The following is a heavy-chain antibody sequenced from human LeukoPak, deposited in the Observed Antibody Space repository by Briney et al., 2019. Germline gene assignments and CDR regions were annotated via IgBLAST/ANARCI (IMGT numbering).Heavy chain of an antibody. Sequence: GRSLRLSCAASGFTFSSYAMHWVRQAPGKGLEWVAMLLYDGSNEYYADSVKGRFTISRDNSKNSLYLQMNSLRAEDTALYYCASMVRGVIGGYWGQGTLVTVSS. CDR2: LLYDGSNE. CDR1: GFTFSSYA. D-gene: IGHD3-10*01. J-gene: IGHJ4*02. V-gene: IGHV3-30*03. CDR3: ASMVRGVIGGY.